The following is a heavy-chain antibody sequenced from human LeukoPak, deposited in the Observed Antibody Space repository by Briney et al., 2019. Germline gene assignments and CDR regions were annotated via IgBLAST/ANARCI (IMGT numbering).Heavy chain of an antibody. D-gene: IGHD5-18*01. CDR1: GFTFSSYG. Sequence: PGRSLRLSCAASGFTFSSYGMHWVRQAPGKGLEWVAVISYDGSNKYYADSVKGRFTISRDNSKNTLYLQMNSLRAEDTAVYYCAKPLGYSYGYYFDYWGQGTLVTVSS. CDR2: ISYDGSNK. J-gene: IGHJ4*02. CDR3: AKPLGYSYGYYFDY. V-gene: IGHV3-30*18.